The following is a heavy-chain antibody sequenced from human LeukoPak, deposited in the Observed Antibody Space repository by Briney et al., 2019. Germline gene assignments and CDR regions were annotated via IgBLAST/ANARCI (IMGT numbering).Heavy chain of an antibody. D-gene: IGHD6-19*01. J-gene: IGHJ4*02. Sequence: SETLSLTCTVSGGSISSGDYYWSWIRQPPGKGLEWIGYIYYSGSTYYNPSFKSRLTISLDTSKNQFSLELSSVTAADTAVYSCATSGYSSGWYGVVDYWGQGTLVTVSS. CDR3: ATSGYSSGWYGVVDY. CDR1: GGSISSGDYY. CDR2: IYYSGST. V-gene: IGHV4-30-4*01.